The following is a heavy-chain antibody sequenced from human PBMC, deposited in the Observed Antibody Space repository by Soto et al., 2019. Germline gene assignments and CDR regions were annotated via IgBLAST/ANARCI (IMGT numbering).Heavy chain of an antibody. Sequence: SETLSPTCAVSGGSISSSNWWSWARQPPGKGLEWIGEIYHSGSTNYNPSLKSRVTISVDKSKNQFSLKLSSVTAADTAVYYCASVARGSGWYYFDYWGQGTLVTVSS. D-gene: IGHD6-19*01. CDR3: ASVARGSGWYYFDY. J-gene: IGHJ4*02. V-gene: IGHV4-4*02. CDR2: IYHSGST. CDR1: GGSISSSNW.